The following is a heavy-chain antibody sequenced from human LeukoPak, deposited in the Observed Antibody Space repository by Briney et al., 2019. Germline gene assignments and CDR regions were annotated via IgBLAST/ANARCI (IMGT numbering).Heavy chain of an antibody. J-gene: IGHJ2*01. CDR3: AREPIRVFDYFDL. V-gene: IGHV1-2*02. D-gene: IGHD3-9*01. CDR2: VNLDSGVT. CDR1: GYTFTGYY. Sequence: ASVKVSCKASGYTFTGYYMHWVRQAPGRGLEWMGCVNLDSGVTGYAQKFQGRITMTRDTSISTAYMDLSSLKSDDTGIYFCAREPIRVFDYFDLWGRGTLVTVSS.